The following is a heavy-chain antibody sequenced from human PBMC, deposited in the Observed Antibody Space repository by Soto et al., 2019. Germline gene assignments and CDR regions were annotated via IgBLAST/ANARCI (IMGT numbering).Heavy chain of an antibody. J-gene: IGHJ4*02. CDR3: ARGATRIQLWPFDY. V-gene: IGHV4-39*07. D-gene: IGHD5-18*01. Sequence: SETLSLTCTVSGGSISSSSYYWGWIRQPPGKGLEWIGSIYYSGNTYYNPSLKSRVTMSVDTSKNQFSLKLSSVTAADTAVYYCARGATRIQLWPFDYWGQGTLVTVSS. CDR2: IYYSGNT. CDR1: GGSISSSSYY.